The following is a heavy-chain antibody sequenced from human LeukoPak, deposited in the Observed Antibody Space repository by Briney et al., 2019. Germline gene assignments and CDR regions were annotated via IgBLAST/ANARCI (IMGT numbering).Heavy chain of an antibody. CDR3: ARLMRGGTGFDY. Sequence: GGSLRLSCAASGFTFSNAWMSWVRQAPGKGLEWVSAISGSGGSTFYADSVKGRFTISRDNAKNSLYLQMNSLRAEDTAVYYCARLMRGGTGFDYWGQGTLVTVSS. D-gene: IGHD1-7*01. CDR2: ISGSGGST. CDR1: GFTFSNAW. J-gene: IGHJ4*02. V-gene: IGHV3-21*01.